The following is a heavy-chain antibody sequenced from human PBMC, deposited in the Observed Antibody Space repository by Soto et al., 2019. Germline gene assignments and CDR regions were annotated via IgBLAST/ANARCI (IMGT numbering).Heavy chain of an antibody. CDR2: LIPIFGTA. CDR1: GGTFSSYA. D-gene: IGHD4-17*01. CDR3: ARDGGWAVTRGSGMDV. J-gene: IGHJ6*02. V-gene: IGHV1-69*12. Sequence: QVQLVQSGAEVKKPGSSVKVSCKASGGTFSSYAISWVRQAPGQGLEWMGGLIPIFGTANYAQKFQGRVTITADESTSTAYMELSSLRSEDTAVYYCARDGGWAVTRGSGMDVWGQGTTVTVSS.